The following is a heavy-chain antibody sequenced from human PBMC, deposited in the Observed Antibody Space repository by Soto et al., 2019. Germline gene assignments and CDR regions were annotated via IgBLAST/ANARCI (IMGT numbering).Heavy chain of an antibody. CDR1: GYTFSNYG. J-gene: IGHJ5*01. CDR2: ISLYSDGT. Sequence: ASVTVSCKTSGYTFSNYGITWVRQAPGQALEWLGWISLYSDGTNYAQKFQGRVSMTTDTSTTTAYMELRSLRSDDTAVYYCARVVPGAEAWFGSWGQGTLVTVSS. V-gene: IGHV1-18*01. D-gene: IGHD1-26*01. CDR3: ARVVPGAEAWFGS.